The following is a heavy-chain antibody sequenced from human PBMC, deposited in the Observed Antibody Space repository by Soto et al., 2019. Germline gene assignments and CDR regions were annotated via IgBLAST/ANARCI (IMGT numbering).Heavy chain of an antibody. J-gene: IGHJ4*02. CDR1: GFTVSSNY. CDR3: ARDGGYSYGRAFDY. V-gene: IGHV3-53*01. D-gene: IGHD5-18*01. CDR2: IYSGGST. Sequence: EVQLVESGGGLIQPGASLRLSCAASGFTVSSNYMRWVRQAPGKGLEWVSVIYSGGSTYYADSVKGRFTIARDNSKNTLYLQMNRLRAEDTAVYYCARDGGYSYGRAFDYWGRGSLVTVS.